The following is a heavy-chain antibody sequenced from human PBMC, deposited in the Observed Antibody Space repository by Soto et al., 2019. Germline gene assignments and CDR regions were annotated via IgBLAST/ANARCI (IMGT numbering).Heavy chain of an antibody. V-gene: IGHV1-69*06. D-gene: IGHD3-10*01. CDR2: IIPFFETA. CDR1: GGTFSSYA. Sequence: QVQLVQSGAEVKKPGSSVKVSCKASGGTFSSYAISWVRQAPGQGLEWMGGIIPFFETANYAQKFQDRVTITADKSTSTAYMELSSLRSEDTAVYYCARQYYGSGYYYGMGVWGQGTTVTVSS. CDR3: ARQYYGSGYYYGMGV. J-gene: IGHJ6*02.